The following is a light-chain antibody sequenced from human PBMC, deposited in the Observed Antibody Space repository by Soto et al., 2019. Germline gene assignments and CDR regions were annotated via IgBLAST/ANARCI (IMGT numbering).Light chain of an antibody. CDR1: QDILSW. CDR2: ASS. Sequence: DIQMTQSPSSVSASVGDRVTITCRASQDILSWLAWYQQKPGEAPRLLLYASSNLQSGVPSRFSGSRSGTDFTLTISSLQPEDFATYYCQQANSFPITFGPGTRLDIK. CDR3: QQANSFPIT. J-gene: IGKJ3*01. V-gene: IGKV1-12*01.